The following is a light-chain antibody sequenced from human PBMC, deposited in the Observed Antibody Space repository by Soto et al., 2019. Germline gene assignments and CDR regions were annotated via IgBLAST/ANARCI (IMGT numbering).Light chain of an antibody. CDR2: EGS. Sequence: QSALTQPASVSGSPGQSITISCTGTSSDVGSYNLVSWYQQHPGKAPKLMIYEGSKRPSGVSNRFSGSKSGNTASLTISGFQAEDEAVYSCCSYAGSSTSYVFGTGTKVT. V-gene: IGLV2-23*01. CDR3: CSYAGSSTSYV. CDR1: SSDVGSYNL. J-gene: IGLJ1*01.